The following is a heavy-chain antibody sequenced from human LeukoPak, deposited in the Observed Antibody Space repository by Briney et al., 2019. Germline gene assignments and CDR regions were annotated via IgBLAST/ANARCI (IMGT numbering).Heavy chain of an antibody. CDR2: INWNGGRT. CDR1: GFTCDDYG. J-gene: IGHJ3*01. CDR3: ARDLHINVVTPGSTGLDS. V-gene: IGHV3-20*04. D-gene: IGHD4-23*01. Sequence: GGSLRRSGEGSGFTCDDYGMSWLRQLPGKGLEWVSGINWNGGRTGYAESLRGRFTISRDNAKRSLFLQIDSLRVNDTALYYCARDLHINVVTPGSTGLDSWGQGTIVIVSS.